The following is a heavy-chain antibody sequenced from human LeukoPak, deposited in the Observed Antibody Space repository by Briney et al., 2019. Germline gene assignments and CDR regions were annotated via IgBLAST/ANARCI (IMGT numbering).Heavy chain of an antibody. CDR1: GFTFSSYE. CDR2: ISSSGSTI. CDR3: AREPRRWSGYFDY. Sequence: GSLRLSCAASGFTFSSYEMNWVRPAPGKGLEWVSYISSSGSTICYADSVKGRFTISRDNAKKSLYLQMNSLRAEDTAVYYCAREPRRWSGYFDYWGQGTLVTVSS. V-gene: IGHV3-48*03. D-gene: IGHD3-3*01. J-gene: IGHJ4*02.